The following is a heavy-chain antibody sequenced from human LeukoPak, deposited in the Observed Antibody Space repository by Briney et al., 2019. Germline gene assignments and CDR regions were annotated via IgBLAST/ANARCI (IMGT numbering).Heavy chain of an antibody. V-gene: IGHV4-39*07. J-gene: IGHJ1*01. Sequence: PSETLSLTCTVSGGSTSSISYFWAWIRQPPGKGLEWIGNIYYSGRTYYKPSLKSRVTILVDTSKNQFSLKLSSVTAADTAVYYCARDAGSQSGAWYFQHWGQGTLVTVSS. CDR2: IYYSGRT. CDR1: GGSTSSISYF. CDR3: ARDAGSQSGAWYFQH.